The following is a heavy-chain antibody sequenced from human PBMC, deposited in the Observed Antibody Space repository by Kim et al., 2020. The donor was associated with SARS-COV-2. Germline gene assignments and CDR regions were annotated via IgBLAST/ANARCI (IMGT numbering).Heavy chain of an antibody. CDR2: IYPGDSDT. J-gene: IGHJ4*02. V-gene: IGHV5-51*01. CDR3: ARRYYYDNSGYYGFDY. CDR1: GYTFTSYW. Sequence: GESLKISCKGSGYTFTSYWIGWVRQMPGKGLEWMGIIYPGDSDTRYSPSFEGQVTISADQSISTAYLQWNSLKASDTAMYYCARRYYYDNSGYYGFDYWGQGNLVTVSS. D-gene: IGHD3-22*01.